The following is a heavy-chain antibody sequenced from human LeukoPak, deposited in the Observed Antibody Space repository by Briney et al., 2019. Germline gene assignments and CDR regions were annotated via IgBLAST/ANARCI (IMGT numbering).Heavy chain of an antibody. J-gene: IGHJ4*02. V-gene: IGHV3-30-3*01. Sequence: PGGSLRLSCAASGFTFSSYAMHWVRQAPGKGLEWVAVISYDGSNKYYADSVKGRFTISRDNSKNTLYLQMNSLRAEDTAVYYCARDATRYYDFSHFDYWGQGTLVTVSS. CDR3: ARDATRYYDFSHFDY. CDR1: GFTFSSYA. CDR2: ISYDGSNK. D-gene: IGHD3-3*01.